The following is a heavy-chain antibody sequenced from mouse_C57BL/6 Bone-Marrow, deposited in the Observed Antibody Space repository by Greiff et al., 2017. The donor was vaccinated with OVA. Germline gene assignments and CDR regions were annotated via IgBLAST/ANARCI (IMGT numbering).Heavy chain of an antibody. CDR2: IYPRSGNT. CDR3: ARSIYDGYYGFYWYFDV. D-gene: IGHD2-3*01. V-gene: IGHV1-81*01. CDR1: GYTFTSYG. J-gene: IGHJ1*03. Sequence: VKLMESGAELARPGASVKLSCKASGYTFTSYGISWVKQRTGQGLEWIGEIYPRSGNTYYNEKFKGKATLTADKSSSTAYMELRSLTSEDSAVYFCARSIYDGYYGFYWYFDVWGTGTTVTVSS.